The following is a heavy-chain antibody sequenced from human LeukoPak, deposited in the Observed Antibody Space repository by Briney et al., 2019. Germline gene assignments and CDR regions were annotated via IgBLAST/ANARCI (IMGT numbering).Heavy chain of an antibody. J-gene: IGHJ6*02. CDR2: INPNSGGT. V-gene: IGHV1-2*04. D-gene: IGHD2-8*01. CDR3: ARDRGVARCTNGVCYTYYYYGMDV. CDR1: GYTFTCYY. Sequence: GASVKVSCKASGYTFTCYYMHWVRQAPGQGLEWMGRINPNSGGTNYAQKFQGWVTMTRDTSISTAYMELSRLRSDDTAVYYCARDRGVARCTNGVCYTYYYYGMDVWGQGTTVTVSS.